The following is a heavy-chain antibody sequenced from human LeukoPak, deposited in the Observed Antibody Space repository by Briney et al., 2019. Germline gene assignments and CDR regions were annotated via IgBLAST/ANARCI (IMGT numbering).Heavy chain of an antibody. D-gene: IGHD1-26*01. J-gene: IGHJ5*02. CDR2: ISGTGGST. CDR3: AKDYEPLVGVHRWGDWFDP. CDR1: GFTFSTYA. V-gene: IGHV3-23*01. Sequence: GGSLRLSCAASGFTFSTYAMTWVRQAPGKGLEWVSLISGTGGSTYYADSVKGRFPISRDNSKNTLYLQMNSMSAEDTAIYYCAKDYEPLVGVHRWGDWFDPWGQGTLVTVSS.